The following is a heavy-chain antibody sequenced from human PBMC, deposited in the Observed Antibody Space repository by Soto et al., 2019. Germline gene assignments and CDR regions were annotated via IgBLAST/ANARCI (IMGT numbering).Heavy chain of an antibody. CDR1: GFTFSSYS. D-gene: IGHD2-2*01. V-gene: IGHV3-21*01. Sequence: EVQLVESGGGLVKPGGSLRLSCAASGFTFSSYSMNWVRQAPGKGLEWVSSISSSSYIYYADSVKGRFTISRDNAKNSLYLQMNSLRAEDTAVYYCARDQDIVVVPAAIPNWFDPWGQGTLVTVSS. CDR2: ISSSSYI. CDR3: ARDQDIVVVPAAIPNWFDP. J-gene: IGHJ5*02.